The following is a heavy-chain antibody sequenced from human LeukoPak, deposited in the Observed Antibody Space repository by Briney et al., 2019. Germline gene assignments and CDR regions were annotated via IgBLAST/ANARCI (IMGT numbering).Heavy chain of an antibody. J-gene: IGHJ4*02. CDR2: IIPIFITA. CDR1: GATFSIYA. Sequence: SSANVSFKSSGATFSIYAIRWVRQPPGQGLGWMGRIIPIFITANYAQKFQGRVTVTAEKSTSTTYMEISSLRCEDPAVYYCARVAQHGTAGVGGVMAYDYWGQGTLVTVSS. D-gene: IGHD3-16*01. CDR3: ARVAQHGTAGVGGVMAYDY. V-gene: IGHV1-69*06.